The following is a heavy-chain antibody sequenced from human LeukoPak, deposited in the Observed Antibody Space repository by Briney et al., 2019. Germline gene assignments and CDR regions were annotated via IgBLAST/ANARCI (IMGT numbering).Heavy chain of an antibody. J-gene: IGHJ4*02. CDR1: GSTFSSYA. CDR3: AKADPAMIGQGAFDY. Sequence: GGSLRLSRAASGSTFSSYAMSWVRQAPGKGLEWVSAISGSGGSTYYADSVKGRFTISRDNSKNTLYLQMNSLRAEDTAVYYCAKADPAMIGQGAFDYWGQGTLVTVSS. CDR2: ISGSGGST. D-gene: IGHD3-22*01. V-gene: IGHV3-23*01.